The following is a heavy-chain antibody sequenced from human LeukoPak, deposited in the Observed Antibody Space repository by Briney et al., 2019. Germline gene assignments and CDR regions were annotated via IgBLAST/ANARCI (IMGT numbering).Heavy chain of an antibody. Sequence: ASVKVSCKASGYTFTSYGISWVRQAPGQGLEWMGWISAYNGNTNYAQKLQGRVTMTTDTSTSTAYMELRSLRSDDTAVYYCARDGWRSYYYDSSGYGWFDPGGQGTLVTVSS. CDR2: ISAYNGNT. CDR3: ARDGWRSYYYDSSGYGWFDP. J-gene: IGHJ5*02. V-gene: IGHV1-18*01. CDR1: GYTFTSYG. D-gene: IGHD3-22*01.